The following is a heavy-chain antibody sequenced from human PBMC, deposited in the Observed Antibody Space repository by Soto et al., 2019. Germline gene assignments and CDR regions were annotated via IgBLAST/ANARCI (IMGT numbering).Heavy chain of an antibody. CDR1: GFTFSSYS. V-gene: IGHV3-48*02. CDR2: ISSSSSTI. CDR3: ARGTPYYYDSSGKGGDY. Sequence: GGSLRLSCAASGFTFSSYSMNWVRQAPGKGLEWVSYISSSSSTIYYADSVKGRFTISRDNAKNSLYLQMNSLRDEDTAVYYCARGTPYYYDSSGKGGDYWGQGTLVTVSS. D-gene: IGHD3-22*01. J-gene: IGHJ4*02.